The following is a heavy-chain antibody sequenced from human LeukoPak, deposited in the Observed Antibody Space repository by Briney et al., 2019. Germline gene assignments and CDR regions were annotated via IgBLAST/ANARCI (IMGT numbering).Heavy chain of an antibody. J-gene: IGHJ4*02. CDR2: INHSGST. V-gene: IGHV4-34*01. D-gene: IGHD6-13*01. CDR1: GLTFSFYW. CDR3: ARDLGAVPGRIAAAVAYFDY. Sequence: GSLRLSCAASGLTFSFYWMSWVRQPPGKGLEWIGEINHSGSTNYNPSLKSRVTISVDTSKNQFSLKLSSVTAADTAVYYCARDLGAVPGRIAAAVAYFDYWGQGALVPVSS.